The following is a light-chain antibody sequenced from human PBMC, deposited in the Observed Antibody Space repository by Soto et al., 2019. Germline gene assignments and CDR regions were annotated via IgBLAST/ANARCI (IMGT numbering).Light chain of an antibody. CDR1: SSDVGGYNY. V-gene: IGLV2-8*01. CDR3: SSYAGSNNYV. CDR2: EVS. J-gene: IGLJ1*01. Sequence: QSALTQPPSASGSPGQSVTISCTGTSSDVGGYNYVSWYQQHPGKAPKLMIYEVSKRPSGVPDRFSGSKSGNTASLTVSGLQAEDEPDYYCSSYAGSNNYVFGTGTKVXXL.